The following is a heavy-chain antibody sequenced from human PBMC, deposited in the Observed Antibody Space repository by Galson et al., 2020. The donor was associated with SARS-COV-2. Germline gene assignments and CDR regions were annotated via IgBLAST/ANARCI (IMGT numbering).Heavy chain of an antibody. J-gene: IGHJ5*02. CDR2: FDPEDGET. Sequence: GESLKISCKVSGYTLTELSMHCVRQAPGKGLEWMGGFDPEDGETIYAQKFQGRVTMTEDTSTDTAYMELSSLRSEDTAVYYCATAPPFGELPLYNWFDPWGQGTLVTVSS. CDR1: GYTLTELS. D-gene: IGHD3-10*01. CDR3: ATAPPFGELPLYNWFDP. V-gene: IGHV1-24*01.